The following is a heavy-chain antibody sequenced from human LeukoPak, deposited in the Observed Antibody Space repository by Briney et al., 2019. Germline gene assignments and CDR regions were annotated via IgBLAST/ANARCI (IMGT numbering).Heavy chain of an antibody. CDR1: GFTFNNAK. J-gene: IGHJ4*02. D-gene: IGHD6-19*01. CDR2: IKSKTDGGTT. V-gene: IGHV3-15*01. CDR3: TTGANSGWPHRN. Sequence: GGSLRLSCAASGFTFNNAKMNWVRQAPGKGLEWVGRIKSKTDGGTTDYAAPVKGRFTISRDESKNTLYLQMNSLKTEDTGVYYCTTGANSGWPHRNWGQGTQVTVSS.